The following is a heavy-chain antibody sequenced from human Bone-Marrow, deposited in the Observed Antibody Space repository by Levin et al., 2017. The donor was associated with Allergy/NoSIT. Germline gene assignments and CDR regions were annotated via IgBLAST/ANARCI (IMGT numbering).Heavy chain of an antibody. D-gene: IGHD5-12*01. Sequence: NPGESLKISCAASGFTFNTYHMHWVRQVPGMGLEWVSSISGNTYYIYYGDSVKGRVTISRDNAKNSLYLQMNSLRVEDTAVYYCAKEAESGYDLGAFDMWGQGTMVTVSS. CDR3: AKEAESGYDLGAFDM. J-gene: IGHJ3*02. V-gene: IGHV3-21*01. CDR2: ISGNTYYI. CDR1: GFTFNTYH.